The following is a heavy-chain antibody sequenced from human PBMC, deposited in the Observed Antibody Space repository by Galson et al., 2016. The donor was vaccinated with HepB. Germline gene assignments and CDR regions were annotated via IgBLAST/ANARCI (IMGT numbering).Heavy chain of an antibody. CDR2: INHSGNT. D-gene: IGHD2-8*01. Sequence: SETLSLTCAVYGGSFSDSYWSWIRQPPGKGLEWIGEINHSGNTNYNPSLKSRVTVSVDTSQNQFSLKRTSVTAADTAVYYCARQPVCAGGFDPWGQGTLVTVSS. CDR3: ARQPVCAGGFDP. J-gene: IGHJ5*02. V-gene: IGHV4-34*01. CDR1: GGSFSDSY.